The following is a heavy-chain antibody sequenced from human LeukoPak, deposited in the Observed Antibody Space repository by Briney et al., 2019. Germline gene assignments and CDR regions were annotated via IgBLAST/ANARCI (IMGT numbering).Heavy chain of an antibody. CDR3: TTDRYYDNSELQFQH. D-gene: IGHD3-22*01. V-gene: IGHV3-15*01. CDR1: GFTLNNAW. J-gene: IGHJ1*01. Sequence: GGSLRLSCAASGFTLNNAWMSWVRQAPGKGLEWLGRIKRETDGGTIDYAAPVKGRFTISRDDSRNTLYLQMDSLRIEDTAVYYCTTDRYYDNSELQFQHWGQGTLVTVSS. CDR2: IKRETDGGTI.